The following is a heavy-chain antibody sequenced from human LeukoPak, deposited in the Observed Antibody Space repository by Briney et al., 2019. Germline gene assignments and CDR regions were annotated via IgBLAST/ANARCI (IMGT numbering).Heavy chain of an antibody. CDR3: ARGLYSSDAY. CDR1: GGSISSTNW. Sequence: SETLSLTCGVSGGSISSTNWWIWVRQPPGKGLAWIGEAYHSGITNYNPSLKSRVTMSVDKSKNQFSLSLSSVTAADTAVYHCARGLYSSDAYWGQGILVTVSS. V-gene: IGHV4-4*02. CDR2: AYHSGIT. D-gene: IGHD6-19*01. J-gene: IGHJ4*02.